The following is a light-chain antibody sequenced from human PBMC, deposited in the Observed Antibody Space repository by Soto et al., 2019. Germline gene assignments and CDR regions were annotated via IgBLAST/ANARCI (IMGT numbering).Light chain of an antibody. CDR1: QSIGRY. V-gene: IGKV1-39*01. CDR3: QQSYSSPRT. J-gene: IGKJ2*01. CDR2: AAS. Sequence: DIQMTQSPSSRSASVGNRVTITCRPSQSIGRYLNWYQQKPGKVPKLLIYAASSLQSGVPSRFCGSGSGTDFTLTISSLQPEDFATYYCQQSYSSPRTFGQGTKLEIK.